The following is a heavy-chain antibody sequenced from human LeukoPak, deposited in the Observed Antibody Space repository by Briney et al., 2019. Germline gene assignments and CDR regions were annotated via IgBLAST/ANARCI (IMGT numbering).Heavy chain of an antibody. V-gene: IGHV4-30-4*01. CDR2: IYYSGST. CDR3: AREFWSGSYSDK. Sequence: PSQTLSLTCTVSGDSISSGNYYWTWIRQPPGKGLEWIGYIYYSGSTFYNPSLKSRVTISVDTSKSEFSLKLSSVTAADTAVYYCAREFWSGSYSDKWGQGTLVTVSS. J-gene: IGHJ4*02. D-gene: IGHD3-3*01. CDR1: GDSISSGNYY.